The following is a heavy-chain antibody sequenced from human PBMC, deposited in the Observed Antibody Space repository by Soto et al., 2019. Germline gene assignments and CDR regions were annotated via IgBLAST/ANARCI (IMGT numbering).Heavy chain of an antibody. V-gene: IGHV3-48*01. CDR3: AKERTSSGYFDY. J-gene: IGHJ4*02. Sequence: GGSLRLSCAASGFILSDYSMNWVRQAPGKGLEWVSYISSSSSTIYYADSVKGRFTISRDNSKNTLFLQMDSLRTEDTAVYYCAKERTSSGYFDYWGQGTLVTVSS. D-gene: IGHD3-22*01. CDR2: ISSSSSTI. CDR1: GFILSDYS.